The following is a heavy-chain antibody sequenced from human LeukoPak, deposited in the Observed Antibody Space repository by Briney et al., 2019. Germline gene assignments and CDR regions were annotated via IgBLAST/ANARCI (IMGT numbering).Heavy chain of an antibody. D-gene: IGHD3-10*01. CDR2: ISGGGGTT. V-gene: IGHV3-23*01. J-gene: IGHJ4*02. CDR1: GFVFSDYA. Sequence: GGSLRLSCAASGFVFSDYAMNWVRQAPGKGLEWVSVISGGGGTTYYADSVKGRFTISRDNSKNMLYLQMNSLRPEDTAAYYCANDGGPVIVTFHYWGQGTQVRVSS. CDR3: ANDGGPVIVTFHY.